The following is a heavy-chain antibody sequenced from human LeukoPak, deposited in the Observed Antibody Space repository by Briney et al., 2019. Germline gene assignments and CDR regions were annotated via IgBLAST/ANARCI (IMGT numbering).Heavy chain of an antibody. V-gene: IGHV4-59*08. D-gene: IGHD3-22*01. CDR2: ICYSGST. CDR3: AAFYYDSSGYYQFDY. J-gene: IGHJ4*02. CDR1: GGSISSYY. Sequence: SETLSLTCTVSGGSISSYYWSWIRQPPGKGLEWIGSICYSGSTNYNPSLKSRVTISVDTSKNQFSLKLSSVTAADTALYYCAAFYYDSSGYYQFDYWGQGTLVTVSS.